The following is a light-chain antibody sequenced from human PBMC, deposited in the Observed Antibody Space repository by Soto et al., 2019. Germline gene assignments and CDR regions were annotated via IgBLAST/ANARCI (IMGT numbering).Light chain of an antibody. J-gene: IGLJ3*02. V-gene: IGLV1-44*01. CDR1: SSNIGSNT. CDR3: ATWDDSLNSWV. Sequence: QSVLTQPPSASGTPGQRVTISCSGSSSNIGSNTVNWYQQLPGTAPKLLISDDNQRPSGVPDRFSGSRSATSASLAIRGLQSEDEADYYCATWDDSLNSWVFGGGTKVTVL. CDR2: DDN.